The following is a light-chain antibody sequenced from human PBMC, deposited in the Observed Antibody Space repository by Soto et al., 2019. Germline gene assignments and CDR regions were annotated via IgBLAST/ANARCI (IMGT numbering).Light chain of an antibody. CDR2: EVS. V-gene: IGLV2-14*01. CDR3: SSYTGSNTLI. CDR1: RSDVGGYDY. J-gene: IGLJ2*01. Sequence: QSALTQPASVSGSPGQSITISCTGTRSDVGGYDYVSWYQQYPGKAPKLMIYEVSNRLSGVSNRFSGSKSGNTASLIISGLQAEDEADYYCSSYTGSNTLIFGGGTKLTVL.